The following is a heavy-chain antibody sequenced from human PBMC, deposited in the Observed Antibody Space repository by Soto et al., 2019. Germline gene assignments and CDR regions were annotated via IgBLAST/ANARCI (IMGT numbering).Heavy chain of an antibody. V-gene: IGHV1-2*02. J-gene: IGHJ5*01. CDR3: AKVNKKQWVLNWFDS. D-gene: IGHD6-19*01. CDR2: INPKSGGT. CDR1: GYTFTDNY. Sequence: ASVKVSCKASGYTFTDNYIHWVRQAPGQGLEWMGWINPKSGGTHYAQKFQGRVTVTRDTSISTAHMELIRLRSDDTAVYYCAKVNKKQWVLNWFDSWGQGTLVTVSS.